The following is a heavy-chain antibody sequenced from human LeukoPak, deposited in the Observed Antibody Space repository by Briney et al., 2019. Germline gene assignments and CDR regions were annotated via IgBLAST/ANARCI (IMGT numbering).Heavy chain of an antibody. D-gene: IGHD6-13*01. CDR1: GFTFSSYG. CDR2: IRYDGSNK. V-gene: IGHV3-30*02. CDR3: AKDGIIAAAGYYFDY. J-gene: IGHJ4*02. Sequence: GGSLRLSCAASGFTFSSYGMHWVRQAPGKGLEWVAFIRYDGSNKYYADSVKGRFTISRDNSKNTLYLQMNSLRAEDTAVYYCAKDGIIAAAGYYFDYWGQGTLVTVSS.